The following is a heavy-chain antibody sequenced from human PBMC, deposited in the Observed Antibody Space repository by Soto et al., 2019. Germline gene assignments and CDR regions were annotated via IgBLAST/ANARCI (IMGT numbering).Heavy chain of an antibody. J-gene: IGHJ5*02. V-gene: IGHV3-9*01. Sequence: EVQLVESGGGLVQPGRSLRLSCTASGFTFNDYAMHWVRQVPGKGLEWVAGFSWSGGSIAYTDSVKGRFTISRDNAKNSLYLQMHSLRAEDTALYYCAKDQTIFGVVNSWSWFDPWGQGTLVTVSS. D-gene: IGHD3-3*01. CDR2: FSWSGGSI. CDR1: GFTFNDYA. CDR3: AKDQTIFGVVNSWSWFDP.